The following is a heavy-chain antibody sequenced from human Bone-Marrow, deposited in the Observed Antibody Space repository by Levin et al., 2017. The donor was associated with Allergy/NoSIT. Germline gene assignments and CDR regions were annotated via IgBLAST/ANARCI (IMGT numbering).Heavy chain of an antibody. CDR1: GFTFSSYT. D-gene: IGHD6-13*01. CDR2: ITSSSSYI. V-gene: IGHV3-21*01. CDR3: AREGSWSSTWLGNYYFDC. Sequence: GGSLRLSCAASGFTFSSYTMNWVRQAPGKGLDWVSSITSSSSYIYYADSVKGRFTISRDNANNSLFLQMNSLRGEDTAVYYCAREGSWSSTWLGNYYFDCWGQGTLVTVSS. J-gene: IGHJ4*02.